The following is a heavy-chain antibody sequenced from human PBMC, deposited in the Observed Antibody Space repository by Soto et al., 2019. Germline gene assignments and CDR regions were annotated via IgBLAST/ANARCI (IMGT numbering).Heavy chain of an antibody. Sequence: EVQLLESGGGLVQPGGSLRLSCVAFGFTFSSYAMSWVRQAPGKGLEWVSAISGSGVSTYYADSVKGRFTISRDNSKNTLYLKMNSLRAEDTAVYYCAKEAGYSSGWDTFDYWGQGTLVTVSS. CDR1: GFTFSSYA. CDR2: ISGSGVST. J-gene: IGHJ4*02. V-gene: IGHV3-23*01. CDR3: AKEAGYSSGWDTFDY. D-gene: IGHD6-19*01.